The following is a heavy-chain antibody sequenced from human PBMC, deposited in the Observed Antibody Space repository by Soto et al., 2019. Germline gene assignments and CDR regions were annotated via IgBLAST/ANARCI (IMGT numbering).Heavy chain of an antibody. CDR3: AKDGGADGYFGNWLDP. CDR1: GGTFSNYA. J-gene: IGHJ5*02. CDR2: IIPIFGTT. V-gene: IGHV1-69*15. D-gene: IGHD5-12*01. Sequence: QVHLVQSGAEVKKPGSSVNVACKASGGTFSNYAITWVRQAPGQGLEWVGRIIPIFGTTNVAQKFQGRVTITAEEATTTGYMELSGLRSDDTAVYYCAKDGGADGYFGNWLDPWGQGTLVTVSS.